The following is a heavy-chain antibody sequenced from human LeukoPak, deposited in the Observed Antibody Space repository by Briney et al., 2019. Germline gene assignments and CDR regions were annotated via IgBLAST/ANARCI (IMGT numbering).Heavy chain of an antibody. CDR1: GFTFDDYA. CDR2: ISWNSGSI. D-gene: IGHD6-13*01. J-gene: IGHJ3*02. V-gene: IGHV3-9*01. Sequence: PGGSLRLSCAASGFTFDDYAMHWVRQAPGKGLEWVSGISWNSGSIGYADSVKGRFTISRDNAKNSLYLQMNSLRAEDTALHYCAKEKPIAAAGYDAFDIWGQGTMVTVSS. CDR3: AKEKPIAAAGYDAFDI.